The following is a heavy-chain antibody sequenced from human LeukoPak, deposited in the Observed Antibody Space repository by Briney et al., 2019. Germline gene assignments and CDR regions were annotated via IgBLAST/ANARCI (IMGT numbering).Heavy chain of an antibody. CDR2: ISAYNGNT. D-gene: IGHD2-2*01. J-gene: IGHJ4*02. V-gene: IGHV1-18*01. CDR1: GYTFSSYG. Sequence: ASVKVSCKASGYTFSSYGISWVRQAPGHGLEWMGWISAYNGNTNYAQKLQGRVTMTTDTSTSTAYMELRILRSDDTAVYYCARGRLVDFDYWCQGTLVTVSS. CDR3: ARGRLVDFDY.